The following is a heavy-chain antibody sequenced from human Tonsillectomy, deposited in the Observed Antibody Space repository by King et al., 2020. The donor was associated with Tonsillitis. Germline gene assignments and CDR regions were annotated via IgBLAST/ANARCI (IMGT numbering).Heavy chain of an antibody. D-gene: IGHD3-10*01. CDR3: ARLRVTMGKHNWFDP. J-gene: IGHJ5*02. V-gene: IGHV4-38-2*02. CDR2: IYHSGST. Sequence: QLQESGPELVKPSETLSLTCTVSGYSISSGYYWGWIRQPPGKGLEWIGSIYHSGSTYYNPSLKSRVTISVDTSKNQFSLKLSSVTAADTAVYYCARLRVTMGKHNWFDPWGQGTLVTVSS. CDR1: GYSISSGYY.